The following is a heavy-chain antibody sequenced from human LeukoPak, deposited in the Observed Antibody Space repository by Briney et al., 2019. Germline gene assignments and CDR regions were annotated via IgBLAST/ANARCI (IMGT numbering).Heavy chain of an antibody. CDR1: GGSFSGHY. V-gene: IGHV4-34*01. CDR3: ARGLRITMIVVVLDAFDI. J-gene: IGHJ3*02. Sequence: PSETLSLTCAVYGGSFSGHYWSWIRQPPGKGLEWIGEINHSGSTNYNPSLKSRVTISVDTSKNQLSLKLSSVTAADTAVYYCARGLRITMIVVVLDAFDIWGQGTMVTVSS. CDR2: INHSGST. D-gene: IGHD3-22*01.